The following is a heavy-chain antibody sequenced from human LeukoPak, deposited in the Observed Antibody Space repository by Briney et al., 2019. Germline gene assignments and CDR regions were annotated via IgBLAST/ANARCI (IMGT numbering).Heavy chain of an antibody. CDR3: ATDQVPSRGVVIMFPDAFDI. V-gene: IGHV1-46*01. J-gene: IGHJ3*02. CDR1: GYTFTSYY. Sequence: ASVKVSCKASGYTFTSYYMHWVRQAPGQGLERMGIINPSGGSTSYAQKFQGRVTMTEDTSTDTAYMELSSLRSEDTAVYYCATDQVPSRGVVIMFPDAFDIWGQGTMVTVSS. CDR2: INPSGGST. D-gene: IGHD3-3*01.